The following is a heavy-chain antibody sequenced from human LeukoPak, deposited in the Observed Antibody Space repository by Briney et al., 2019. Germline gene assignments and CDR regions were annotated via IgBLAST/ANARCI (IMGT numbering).Heavy chain of an antibody. CDR3: ARDTYYYDSSGSTLSV. CDR2: IWYDGSDK. D-gene: IGHD3-22*01. CDR1: GFTFSTYS. Sequence: GGSLRLSCAASGFTFSTYSMHWVRQAPGKGLEWVAVIWYDGSDKYYADSVKGRFTISRDNSKNTLYLQMNSLRAEDTAVYYCARDTYYYDSSGSTLSVWGQGTLVTVSS. V-gene: IGHV3-33*01. J-gene: IGHJ4*02.